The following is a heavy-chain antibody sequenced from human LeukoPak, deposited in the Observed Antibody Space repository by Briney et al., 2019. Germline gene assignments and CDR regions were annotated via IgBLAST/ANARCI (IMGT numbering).Heavy chain of an antibody. CDR1: GITLSNYG. CDR2: ISGSGGRT. Sequence: GGSLRLSCAVSGITLSNYGMSWVRQAPGKGLEWVAGISGSGGRTNYADSVKGRFTISRDNPKNTLYLQMNSLRAEDTAVYFCARDGRGGSHYLDYWGPGTLVTVSS. CDR3: ARDGRGGSHYLDY. D-gene: IGHD1-26*01. J-gene: IGHJ4*02. V-gene: IGHV3-23*01.